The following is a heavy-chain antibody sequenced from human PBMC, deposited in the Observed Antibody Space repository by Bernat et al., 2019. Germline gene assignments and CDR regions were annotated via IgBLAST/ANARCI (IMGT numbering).Heavy chain of an antibody. CDR1: GYTFTDFY. V-gene: IGHV1-2*04. J-gene: IGHJ4*02. CDR2: INPNSGGT. CDR3: ASGGRSTSGGVDYFDF. Sequence: QVQMVQSGAEVKKPGASVKVPCKASGYTFTDFYIHWVRQAPGQGLEWMGWINPNSGGTDYAQRFQGWVTMTRDTSITTAYMELSRLSSDDTAVYYCASGGRSTSGGVDYFDFWGQGTLVTVSS. D-gene: IGHD3-16*01.